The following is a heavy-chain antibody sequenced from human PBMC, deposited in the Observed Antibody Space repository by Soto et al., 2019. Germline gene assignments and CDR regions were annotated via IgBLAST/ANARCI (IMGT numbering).Heavy chain of an antibody. D-gene: IGHD6-25*01. CDR1: GYTFTSYG. CDR2: ISAYNGNT. CDR3: ARDGSGGDYYYGMDV. J-gene: IGHJ6*02. V-gene: IGHV1-18*01. Sequence: QVQLVQSGAEVKKPGASVKVSCKASGYTFTSYGISWVRQAPGQGLEWMGWISAYNGNTNYAQKLQGRVTMTTDTTKSTGYMEVGGLGSGEKGVYYCARDGSGGDYYYGMDVWGQGTTVTVSS.